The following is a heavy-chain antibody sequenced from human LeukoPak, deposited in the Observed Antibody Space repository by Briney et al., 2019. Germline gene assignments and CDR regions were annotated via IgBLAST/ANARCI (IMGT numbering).Heavy chain of an antibody. D-gene: IGHD2-8*01. Sequence: SETLSLTCSVSGGSISSGSYYWSWIRQHPGKGLEWIGYIYYSGSTYYNPSLKSRVTISVDTSKNQFSLKLNSVTAADTAVYYCARLYDSFRAFDIWGQGTIITVSS. CDR1: GGSISSGSYY. CDR3: ARLYDSFRAFDI. J-gene: IGHJ3*02. CDR2: IYYSGST. V-gene: IGHV4-31*03.